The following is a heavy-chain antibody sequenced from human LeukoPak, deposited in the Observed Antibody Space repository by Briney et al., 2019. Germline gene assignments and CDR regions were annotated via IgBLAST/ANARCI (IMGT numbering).Heavy chain of an antibody. V-gene: IGHV3-21*01. CDR3: ARLYCSGNSCYSFDY. CDR1: GFTFSTSS. Sequence: PGGSLRLSCTASGFTFSTSSMDRVRQAPGRGLEWVSSISSSSSFIKYPDSVKGRFAISRDNAKNSLYLQMNSLRAEDTAVYYCARLYCSGNSCYSFDYWGQGTLVTVSS. J-gene: IGHJ4*02. CDR2: ISSSSSFI. D-gene: IGHD2-15*01.